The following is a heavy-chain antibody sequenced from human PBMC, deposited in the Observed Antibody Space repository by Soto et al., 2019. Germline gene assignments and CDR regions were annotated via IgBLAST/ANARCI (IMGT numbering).Heavy chain of an antibody. CDR1: GFTFSSYA. J-gene: IGHJ4*02. CDR3: ANDESVVVPARGDY. Sequence: EVQLLESGGGLVQPGGSLRLSCAASGFTFSSYAMSWVRQAPGKGLEWVSAISGSGGSTYYADSVKGRFTISRDNSKNTRYLQMNSLRAEDTAVYYCANDESVVVPARGDYWGQGTLVTVSS. CDR2: ISGSGGST. V-gene: IGHV3-23*01. D-gene: IGHD2-2*01.